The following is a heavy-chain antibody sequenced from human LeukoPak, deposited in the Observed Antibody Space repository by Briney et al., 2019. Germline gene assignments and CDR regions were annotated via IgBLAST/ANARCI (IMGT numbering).Heavy chain of an antibody. CDR2: IYYSGST. V-gene: IGHV4-34*01. J-gene: IGHJ4*02. CDR3: ARGQYSAHDY. CDR1: GGSFSGYY. D-gene: IGHD4-11*01. Sequence: SETLSLTCAVYGGSFSGYYWSWIRQPPGKGLEWIGSIYYSGSTYYNPSLKSRVTISVDTSKNQFSLQLNSVTPEDTAVYYCARGQYSAHDYWGQGTLVTVSS.